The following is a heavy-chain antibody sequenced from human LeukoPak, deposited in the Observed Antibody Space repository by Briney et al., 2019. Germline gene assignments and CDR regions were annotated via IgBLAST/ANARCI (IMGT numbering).Heavy chain of an antibody. CDR3: AKGEWELPTFPDY. V-gene: IGHV3-23*01. CDR2: ISGGGGST. Sequence: GGSLRLSCAASGFTFSSYAMSWVRQAPGKGLEWVSAISGGGGSTYYADSVKGRFTISRDNSKNTLYLQMNSLRAEDTAVYYCAKGEWELPTFPDYWGQGTLVTVSS. J-gene: IGHJ4*02. CDR1: GFTFSSYA. D-gene: IGHD1-26*01.